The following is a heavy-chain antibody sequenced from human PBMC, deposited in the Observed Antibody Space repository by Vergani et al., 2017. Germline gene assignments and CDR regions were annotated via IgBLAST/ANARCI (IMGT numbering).Heavy chain of an antibody. CDR2: IYSGGST. CDR1: GFTFSSYS. V-gene: IGHV3-53*04. Sequence: DVQLVESGGDLVQPGGSLRLSCAASGFTFSSYSMSWVRQAPGKGLEWVSVIYSGGSTYYADSVKGRFTISRHNSKNTLYLQMNSLRAEDTAVYYCARDRVDIVATTTYYYYYYGMDVWGQGTTVTVSS. D-gene: IGHD5-12*01. J-gene: IGHJ6*02. CDR3: ARDRVDIVATTTYYYYYYGMDV.